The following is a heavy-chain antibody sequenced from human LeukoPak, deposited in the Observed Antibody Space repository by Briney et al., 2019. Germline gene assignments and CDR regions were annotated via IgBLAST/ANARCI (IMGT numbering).Heavy chain of an antibody. CDR2: IYYSGSS. CDR1: GGSISGYH. V-gene: IGHV4-59*01. Sequence: SETLSLACNVSGGSISGYHWSWIRQPPGKGLEWLGYIYYSGSSNYNPSLKSRVTISADTSKNQFSLKLSSVTAADTAVYYCARVPRSYYYYYYMDVWGKGTTVTVSS. J-gene: IGHJ6*03. CDR3: ARVPRSYYYYYYMDV.